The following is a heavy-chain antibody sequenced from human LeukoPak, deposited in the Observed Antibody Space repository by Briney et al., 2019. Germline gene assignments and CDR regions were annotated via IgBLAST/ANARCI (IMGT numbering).Heavy chain of an antibody. CDR1: GFTFSSYA. V-gene: IGHV3-23*01. J-gene: IGHJ4*02. CDR2: ISGSGGST. CDR3: AKHAGSGSHRGRFDY. Sequence: GGSLRLSCAASGFTFSSYAMSWVRQAPGKGLDWVSTISGSGGSTYYADSVKGRFTISRDNSKNTLYLRMDSLRADDTAVYYCAKHAGSGSHRGRFDYWGQGTLVTVSS. D-gene: IGHD3-10*01.